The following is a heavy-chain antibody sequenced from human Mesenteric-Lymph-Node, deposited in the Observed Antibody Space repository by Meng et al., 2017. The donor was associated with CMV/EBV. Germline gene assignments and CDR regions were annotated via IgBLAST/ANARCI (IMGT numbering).Heavy chain of an antibody. V-gene: IGHV1-2*02. Sequence: ASVKVSCKASGYTFNGYYIHWVRQAPGQGLEWMGWINPNIADTNYAQKFQDRVTMTRDKSISTAFMEVISLRSDDTAVYYCARGGYYYHYGMDVWGQGTTVTVSS. CDR1: GYTFNGYY. CDR2: INPNIADT. CDR3: ARGGYYYHYGMDV. J-gene: IGHJ6*02.